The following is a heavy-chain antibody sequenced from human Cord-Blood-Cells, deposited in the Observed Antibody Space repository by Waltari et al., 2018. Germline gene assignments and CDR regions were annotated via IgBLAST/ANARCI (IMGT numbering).Heavy chain of an antibody. Sequence: EVQLVESGGGLVQPGGSLRLSCAASGFTFSDHYMDWVRQAPGKGLEWVGRTRNKANSYTTEYAAAVKGRFTISRDDSKHALYLQMNSLKTEDTAVYYCARAGYSSSWYLGGYWGQGTLVTVSS. V-gene: IGHV3-72*01. CDR2: TRNKANSYTT. D-gene: IGHD6-13*01. CDR3: ARAGYSSSWYLGGY. J-gene: IGHJ4*02. CDR1: GFTFSDHY.